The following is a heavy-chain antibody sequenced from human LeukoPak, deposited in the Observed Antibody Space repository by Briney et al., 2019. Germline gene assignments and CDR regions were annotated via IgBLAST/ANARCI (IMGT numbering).Heavy chain of an antibody. CDR2: IKSKTDGGTT. V-gene: IGHV3-15*07. D-gene: IGHD5-24*01. J-gene: IGHJ6*02. Sequence: KPGGSLRLSCAASGFTFSNAWMNWVRQAPGKGLEWVGRIKSKTDGGTTDYAAPVKGRFTISRDDSKNTPYLQMNSLKTEDTAVYYCTTAMAIYYYYGMDVWGQGTTVTVSS. CDR1: GFTFSNAW. CDR3: TTAMAIYYYYGMDV.